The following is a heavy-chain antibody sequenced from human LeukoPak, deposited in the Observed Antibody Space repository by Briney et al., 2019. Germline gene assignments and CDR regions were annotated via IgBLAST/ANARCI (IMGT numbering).Heavy chain of an antibody. CDR2: LYSDGNT. D-gene: IGHD1-14*01. Sequence: GGSLRLSCAASGFTVITNDMTWVRQAPGKGLEWVSVLYSDGNTKYADSVQGRFTISRDNSKNTLYLEMNSLSPDDTAVYYCARGVEPLAANTLAYWGHGTLVTVSS. J-gene: IGHJ4*01. V-gene: IGHV3-53*01. CDR3: ARGVEPLAANTLAY. CDR1: GFTVITND.